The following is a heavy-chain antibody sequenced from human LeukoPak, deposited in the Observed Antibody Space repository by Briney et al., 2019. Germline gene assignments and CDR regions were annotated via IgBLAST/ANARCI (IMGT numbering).Heavy chain of an antibody. D-gene: IGHD3-22*01. Sequence: GGSLRLSCTASGFTFSNYGMHWVRQAPGKGLEWVAVISYDGSNKYYADSVKGRFTISRDNSKNTLYLQMNSLRAEDTAVYYCVSGFYYDSSGYNYFDYWGQGSLVTVSS. CDR1: GFTFSNYG. J-gene: IGHJ4*02. CDR3: VSGFYYDSSGYNYFDY. CDR2: ISYDGSNK. V-gene: IGHV3-30*19.